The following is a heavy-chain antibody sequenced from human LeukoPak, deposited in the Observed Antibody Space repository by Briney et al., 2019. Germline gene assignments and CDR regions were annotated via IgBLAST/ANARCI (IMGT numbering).Heavy chain of an antibody. CDR2: IDHSGST. CDR3: ARSVMDVLYYYYYYMDV. V-gene: IGHV4-4*02. Sequence: SETLSLTCAVSGGSISSNWWSWVRQPPGKGLEWIGEIDHSGSTNYNPSLKSRVTISVDKSESQFSLKLSSVTAADTAVYYCARSVMDVLYYYYYYMDVWGKGTTVTVSS. CDR1: GGSISSNW. J-gene: IGHJ6*03. D-gene: IGHD2-8*01.